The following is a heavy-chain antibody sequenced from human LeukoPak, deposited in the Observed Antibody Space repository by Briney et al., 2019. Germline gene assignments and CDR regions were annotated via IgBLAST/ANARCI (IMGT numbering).Heavy chain of an antibody. D-gene: IGHD3-3*01. Sequence: VASVKVSCKASGYTFTSYDINWVRQATGQGLEWMGWMNPNSGNTGYAQKFQGRVTMTRNTSISTAYMELSSLRSEDTAVYYCARVGYYDFWSGYYTGFDYWGQGTLVTVSS. CDR3: ARVGYYDFWSGYYTGFDY. J-gene: IGHJ4*02. CDR1: GYTFTSYD. CDR2: MNPNSGNT. V-gene: IGHV1-8*01.